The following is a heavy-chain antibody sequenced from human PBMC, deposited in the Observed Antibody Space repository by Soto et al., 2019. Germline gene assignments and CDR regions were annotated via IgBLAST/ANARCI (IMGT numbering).Heavy chain of an antibody. Sequence: TLSLTCTVSGGSISSYYWSWIRQPPGKGLEWIGYIYYSGSTNYNPSLKSRVTISVDTSKNQFSLKLSSVTAADTAVYYCARVVAAEWGFDYWGQGTLVTVSS. CDR2: IYYSGST. J-gene: IGHJ4*02. V-gene: IGHV4-59*01. CDR3: ARVVAAEWGFDY. D-gene: IGHD2-15*01. CDR1: GGSISSYY.